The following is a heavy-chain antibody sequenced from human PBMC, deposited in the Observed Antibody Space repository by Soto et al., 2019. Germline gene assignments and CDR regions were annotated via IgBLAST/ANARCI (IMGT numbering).Heavy chain of an antibody. CDR1: GFTFIRNS. V-gene: IGHV3-48*02. Sequence: PGGSLRLSCAASGFTFIRNSMNWVRQAPWKGLEWVSYISSSSSTIYYADSVKGRFTISRDNAKNSLYLEMSSLRDEDTAVYYWARDPDSSGWLLFDCWGQGTLVTVAS. CDR3: ARDPDSSGWLLFDC. CDR2: ISSSSSTI. D-gene: IGHD6-19*01. J-gene: IGHJ4*02.